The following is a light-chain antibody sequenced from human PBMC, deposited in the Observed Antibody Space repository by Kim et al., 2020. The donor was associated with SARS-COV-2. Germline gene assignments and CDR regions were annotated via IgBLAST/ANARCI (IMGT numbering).Light chain of an antibody. CDR2: DAP. Sequence: EIVLTQSPATLSLSPGERATLSCRASQSVSSYLAWYQQKPGQAPRLLIYDAPNRATGIPARFSGSGSGTDFTLTTSSLEPEDFAVYYCQQRSNWPPITFGQGTRLEIK. CDR3: QQRSNWPPIT. V-gene: IGKV3-11*01. J-gene: IGKJ5*01. CDR1: QSVSSY.